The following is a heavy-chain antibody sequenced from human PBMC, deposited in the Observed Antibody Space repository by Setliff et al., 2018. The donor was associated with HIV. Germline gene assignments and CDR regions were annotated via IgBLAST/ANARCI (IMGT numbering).Heavy chain of an antibody. CDR1: GYTFTSYD. J-gene: IGHJ6*02. Sequence: VASVKVSCKASGYTFTSYDINWVRQATGQGLEWMGWMNPNSGDTNYAQKFQGRVTMTRDTSINAAYMELRSLRSDDTAVYYCARNFGLSPSGKYYYYYGMDIWGQGTTVTVSS. V-gene: IGHV1-2*02. CDR2: MNPNSGDT. CDR3: ARNFGLSPSGKYYYYYGMDI. D-gene: IGHD3-10*01.